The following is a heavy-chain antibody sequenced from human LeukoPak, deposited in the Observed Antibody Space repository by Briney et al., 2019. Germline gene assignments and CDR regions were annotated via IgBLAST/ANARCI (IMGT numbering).Heavy chain of an antibody. CDR1: GGSISSGDYY. CDR2: IYYSGST. J-gene: IGHJ4*02. CDR3: ARDYGGNFFRD. D-gene: IGHD4-23*01. V-gene: IGHV4-30-4*08. Sequence: SETLSLTCTVSGGSISSGDYYWSRIRQPPGKGLEWIGYIYYSGSTYYNPSLKSRVTTSVDTSKNQFSLKLSSVTAADTAVYYCARDYGGNFFRDWGQGTLVTVSS.